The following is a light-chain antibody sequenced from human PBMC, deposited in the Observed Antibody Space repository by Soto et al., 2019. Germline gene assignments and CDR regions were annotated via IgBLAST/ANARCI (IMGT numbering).Light chain of an antibody. Sequence: QSALTQPASVSGSPGQSITISCTGTSSDVGKYNYVSWFQQHPGKAPKLMIFDVSNRPSGVSNRFSGSKSGNTASLTISGLQAEDEADYYCSSYTTSSTGVFGGGTKLNVL. CDR2: DVS. J-gene: IGLJ3*02. V-gene: IGLV2-14*01. CDR1: SSDVGKYNY. CDR3: SSYTTSSTGV.